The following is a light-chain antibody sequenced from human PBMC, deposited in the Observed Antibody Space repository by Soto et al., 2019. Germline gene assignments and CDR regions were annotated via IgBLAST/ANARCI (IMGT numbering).Light chain of an antibody. V-gene: IGKV1-5*03. CDR2: KAS. J-gene: IGKJ1*01. Sequence: DIQMTQSPSTLSASVGDRVTITCRASQSISSWLAWYQQKPGKAPKLLIYKASSLESGVPSMFSGSGSGTEFTLTISSLQPDDFATYYCQQYNNYLWTFGQGTKVEIK. CDR3: QQYNNYLWT. CDR1: QSISSW.